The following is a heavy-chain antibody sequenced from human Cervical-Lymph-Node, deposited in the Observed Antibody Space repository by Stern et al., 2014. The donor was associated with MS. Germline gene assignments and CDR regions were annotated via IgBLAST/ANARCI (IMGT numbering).Heavy chain of an antibody. J-gene: IGHJ4*02. D-gene: IGHD6-13*01. V-gene: IGHV4-34*01. CDR2: INHSGST. Sequence: QVQLQQWGAGLLKPSETLSLTCAVYGGSFSGYYWSWIRQAPGKGLEWIGEINHSGSTNYNPSLKSRVTISVDTSKKHFSLKLSSVTAADTAVYYCARGFIAAADYFDYWGQGTLVTVSS. CDR3: ARGFIAAADYFDY. CDR1: GGSFSGYY.